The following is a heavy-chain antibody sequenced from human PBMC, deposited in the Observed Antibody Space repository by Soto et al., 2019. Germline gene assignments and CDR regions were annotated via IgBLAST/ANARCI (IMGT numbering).Heavy chain of an antibody. Sequence: EVPLVESGGGLVKPGGSLRLSCAASGFTFSSYSMNWVRQAPGKGLEWVSSISSSSSYIYYADSVKGRFTISRDNAKNSLYLQMNSLSAEDTAVYYCARDYYDSSGYLASLGYWGQGTLVTVSS. V-gene: IGHV3-21*01. CDR3: ARDYYDSSGYLASLGY. CDR1: GFTFSSYS. CDR2: ISSSSSYI. D-gene: IGHD3-22*01. J-gene: IGHJ4*02.